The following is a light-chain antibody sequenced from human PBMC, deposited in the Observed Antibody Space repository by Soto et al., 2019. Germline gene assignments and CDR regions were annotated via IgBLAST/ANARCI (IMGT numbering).Light chain of an antibody. J-gene: IGKJ2*01. CDR2: GAS. Sequence: EIVMTQSPATVSLSPGERATLSCRASPGVSNTLAWYQQRPGQAPRLLIYGASIRAPGIPARFSGGGSRTEFTLTITSLQSEDFAVYYCQQYENWPYTFGQGTKLEIK. CDR3: QQYENWPYT. V-gene: IGKV3-15*01. CDR1: PGVSNT.